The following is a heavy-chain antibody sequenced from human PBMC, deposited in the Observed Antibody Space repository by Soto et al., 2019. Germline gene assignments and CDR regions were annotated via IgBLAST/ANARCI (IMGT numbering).Heavy chain of an antibody. CDR3: ARVPGLLWFGELFRGNYYYYYMDV. CDR2: ISAYNGNT. Sequence: ASVKVSCKASGYTFTSYGSSWVRQAPGQGLEWMGWISAYNGNTNYAQKLQGRVTMTTDTSTSTAYMELRSLRSDDTAVYYCARVPGLLWFGELFRGNYYYYYMDVWGKGTTVTVSS. V-gene: IGHV1-18*01. D-gene: IGHD3-10*01. CDR1: GYTFTSYG. J-gene: IGHJ6*03.